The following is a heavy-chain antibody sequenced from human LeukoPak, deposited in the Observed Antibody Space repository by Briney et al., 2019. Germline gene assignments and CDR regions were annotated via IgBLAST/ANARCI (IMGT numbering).Heavy chain of an antibody. V-gene: IGHV4-61*02. CDR1: GGSISSGSYY. CDR3: ARESPLGHYFDY. Sequence: SQTLSLTCTVSGGSISSGSYYWSWIRQPAGKGLEWIGRIYTSGSTNYNPSLESRVTISVDTSKNQFSLKLSSVTAADTAVYYCARESPLGHYFDYWGQGTLVTVSS. D-gene: IGHD3-16*01. J-gene: IGHJ4*02. CDR2: IYTSGST.